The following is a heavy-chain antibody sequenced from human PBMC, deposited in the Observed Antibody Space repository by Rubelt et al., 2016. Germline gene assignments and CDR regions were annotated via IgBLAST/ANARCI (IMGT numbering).Heavy chain of an antibody. CDR3: AGDRIRIAARQGWYFDL. Sequence: QVQLVQSGAAVKKPGASVKVSCKASGYTFTSYGISWVRQAPGQGLEWMGWISAYNGNTNYAQKVQGRVTLTRATSTSTAYSGLRSQSSDDAAVYYWAGDRIRIAARQGWYFDLWGRGTLVTVSS. CDR2: ISAYNGNT. D-gene: IGHD6-6*01. CDR1: GYTFTSYG. V-gene: IGHV1-18*01. J-gene: IGHJ2*01.